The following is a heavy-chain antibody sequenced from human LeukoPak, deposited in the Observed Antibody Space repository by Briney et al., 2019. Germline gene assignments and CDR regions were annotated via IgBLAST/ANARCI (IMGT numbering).Heavy chain of an antibody. Sequence: GGSLRLSCAASGFTFSSYSMNWVRQAPGKGLEWVSSISSSSSYIYYADSVKGRFTISRDNAKNSLYLQMNSLRAEDTAVNYCASFITMVRGVPPDPWGQGTLVTVSS. CDR2: ISSSSSYI. CDR3: ASFITMVRGVPPDP. D-gene: IGHD3-10*01. J-gene: IGHJ5*02. V-gene: IGHV3-21*01. CDR1: GFTFSSYS.